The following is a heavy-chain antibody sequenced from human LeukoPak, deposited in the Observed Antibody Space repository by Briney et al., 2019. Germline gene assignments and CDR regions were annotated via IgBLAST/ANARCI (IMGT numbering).Heavy chain of an antibody. V-gene: IGHV1-18*01. CDR1: GYTFTSYG. CDR2: ISAYNGNT. J-gene: IGHJ5*02. D-gene: IGHD6-13*01. CDR3: ARGIASSSRYGDNWFDP. Sequence: ASVKVSCKASGYTFTSYGISWVRQAPGQGLEWMGWISAYNGNTNYAQKLQGRVTMTTDTSTSTAYMELRSLRSDDTAVYYCARGIASSSRYGDNWFDPWGQGTLVTVSS.